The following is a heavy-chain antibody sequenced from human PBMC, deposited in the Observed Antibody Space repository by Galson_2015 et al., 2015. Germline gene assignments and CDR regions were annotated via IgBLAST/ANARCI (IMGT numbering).Heavy chain of an antibody. CDR1: GFTFSDYY. V-gene: IGHV3-11*01. CDR2: ISSSGSTI. J-gene: IGHJ3*02. CDR3: ATRTGVPNDDAFDI. D-gene: IGHD1-1*01. Sequence: SLRLSCAASGFTFSDYYMSWIRQAPGKGLEWVSYISSSGSTIYYADSVKGRFTISRDNAKNSLYLQMNSLRAEDTAVYYCATRTGVPNDDAFDIWGQGTMVTVSS.